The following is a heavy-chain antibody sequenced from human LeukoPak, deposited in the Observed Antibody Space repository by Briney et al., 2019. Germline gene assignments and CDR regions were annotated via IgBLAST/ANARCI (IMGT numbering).Heavy chain of an antibody. D-gene: IGHD3-3*01. CDR1: GGTFSSYA. J-gene: IGHJ6*03. V-gene: IGHV1-69*05. CDR2: IIPIFGTA. CDR3: ARTPGGGFLEWDYYYYYYMDV. Sequence: SVKVSCKASGGTFSSYAISWVRQAPGQGLEWMGRIIPIFGTANYAQKFQGRVTITTDESTSTAYMELRSLRSDDTAVYYCARTPGGGFLEWDYYYYYYMDVWGKGTTVTVSS.